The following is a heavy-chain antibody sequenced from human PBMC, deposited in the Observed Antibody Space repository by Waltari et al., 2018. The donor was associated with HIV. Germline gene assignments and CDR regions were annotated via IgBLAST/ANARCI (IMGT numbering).Heavy chain of an antibody. D-gene: IGHD1-26*01. V-gene: IGHV1-2*02. Sequence: QVQLVQSGAEVKKPGASVKVSCKASGYTFTGYYMHWVRQAPGQGLEWMGWINPNGGRTNYAQKCQGRVTMTRDTSISTAYMELSRLRSDDTAVDYCARAAAGGNWFDPWGQGTLVTVSS. CDR2: INPNGGRT. CDR3: ARAAAGGNWFDP. J-gene: IGHJ5*02. CDR1: GYTFTGYY.